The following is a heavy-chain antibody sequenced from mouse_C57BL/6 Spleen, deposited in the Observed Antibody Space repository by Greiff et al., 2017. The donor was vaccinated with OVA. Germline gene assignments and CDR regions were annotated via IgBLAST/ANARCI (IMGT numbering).Heavy chain of an antibody. D-gene: IGHD2-4*01. V-gene: IGHV1-55*01. CDR2: IYPGSGST. Sequence: VQLQQPGAELVKPGASVKMSCKASGYTFTSYWITWVKQRPGQGLEWIGDIYPGSGSTNYNEKFKSKATLTVDTSSSTAYMQLSSLTSEDSAVYYCAMYDYDGDYFDYWGQGTTLTVSS. J-gene: IGHJ2*01. CDR1: GYTFTSYW. CDR3: AMYDYDGDYFDY.